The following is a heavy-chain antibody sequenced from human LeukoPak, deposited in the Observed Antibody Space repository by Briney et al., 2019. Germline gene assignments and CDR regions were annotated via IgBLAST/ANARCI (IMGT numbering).Heavy chain of an antibody. CDR2: ISYDGSIK. CDR1: GFTFTNYG. CDR3: AKIQGYYFDY. V-gene: IGHV3-30*18. Sequence: PGGSLRLSCAASGFTFTNYGMHWVRQAPGKGLEWVAVISYDGSIKYYADSLKGRFTISRDNSKNTLYLQMNSLRAEDTAVYFCAKIQGYYFDYWGQGTLVTVSS. J-gene: IGHJ4*02.